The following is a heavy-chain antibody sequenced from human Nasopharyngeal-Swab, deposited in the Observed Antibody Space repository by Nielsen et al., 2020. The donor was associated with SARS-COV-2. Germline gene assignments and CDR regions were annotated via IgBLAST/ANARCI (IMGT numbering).Heavy chain of an antibody. CDR3: ARDSEYSGYDPYYFDY. D-gene: IGHD5-12*01. Sequence: GGSLRLSCAASGFTFSDYYMSWIRQAPGKGLEWVSYISSSGSTIYYADSVKGRFTISRDNAKNSLYLQMNSLRAEDTAVYYCARDSEYSGYDPYYFDYWGQGTLVTVSS. CDR1: GFTFSDYY. CDR2: ISSSGSTI. J-gene: IGHJ4*02. V-gene: IGHV3-11*04.